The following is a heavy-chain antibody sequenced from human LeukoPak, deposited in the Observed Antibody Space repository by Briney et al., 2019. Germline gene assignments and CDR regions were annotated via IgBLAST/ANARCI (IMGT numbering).Heavy chain of an antibody. Sequence: PGGSLRLSCTASGFTFSNFPINWVRQAPGRGLEWVSAISPTSTTTLYADSVKGRFTISRDNSKNTLFLQMNSLRVEDTAVYYCAKWTSYYEDWGQGTPVTVSS. CDR3: AKWTSYYED. CDR2: ISPTSTTT. D-gene: IGHD3-22*01. CDR1: GFTFSNFP. V-gene: IGHV3-23*01. J-gene: IGHJ4*02.